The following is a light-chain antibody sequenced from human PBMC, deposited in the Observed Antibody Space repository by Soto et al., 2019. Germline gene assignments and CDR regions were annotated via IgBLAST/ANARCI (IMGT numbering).Light chain of an antibody. CDR3: SSSAGTKNMV. CDR1: SSDVDASNY. CDR2: EVN. V-gene: IGLV2-8*01. Sequence: QSALTQPPSASGSPGQSVTISCTGTSSDVDASNYVSWYQQHPGKAPKLMISEVNKRPSGVPDRFSGSKSGNTASLTVSGLQAEDEADYYCSSSAGTKNMVFGGGTQLTVL. J-gene: IGLJ7*01.